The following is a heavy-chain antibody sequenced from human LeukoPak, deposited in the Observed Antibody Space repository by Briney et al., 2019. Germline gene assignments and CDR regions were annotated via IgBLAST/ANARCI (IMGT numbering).Heavy chain of an antibody. CDR1: GFTFRRYW. CDR3: ARFAKGYGSGDIDY. D-gene: IGHD3-10*01. V-gene: IGHV3-7*01. Sequence: GGSLKLSCAASGFTFRRYWMSWVRQAPGKGLEWVANIKQDGDLKYYVDSVEGRFTISRDNAKNSLYLQMNSLNSKDTAVYYCARFAKGYGSGDIDYWGQGTLVTVSS. CDR2: IKQDGDLK. J-gene: IGHJ4*02.